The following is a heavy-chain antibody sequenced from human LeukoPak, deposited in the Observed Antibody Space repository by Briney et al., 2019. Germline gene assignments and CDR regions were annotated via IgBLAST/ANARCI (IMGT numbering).Heavy chain of an antibody. J-gene: IGHJ4*02. Sequence: SEPLSLTCTVSGGSISSSSYYWGWIRQPPGKGLEWIGSIYYSGSTYYNPSLKSRVTISVDTSKNQFSLKLSSVTAADTAVYYCARDMKWEPNFDYWGQGTLVTVSS. CDR1: GGSISSSSYY. V-gene: IGHV4-39*07. CDR3: ARDMKWEPNFDY. CDR2: IYYSGST. D-gene: IGHD1-26*01.